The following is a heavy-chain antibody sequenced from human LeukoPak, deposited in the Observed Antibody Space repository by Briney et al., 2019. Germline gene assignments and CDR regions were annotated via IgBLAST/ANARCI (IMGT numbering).Heavy chain of an antibody. D-gene: IGHD4-23*01. CDR2: VYYSGST. V-gene: IGHV4-39*07. CDR3: ASADDYGGIDAFDI. Sequence: PSETLSLTCTVSGVSISSSDYYWGWFRQPPGKGLEWIGSVYYSGSTYYNPSLKSRVTISVDTSKNQFSLKLSSVTAADTAVYYCASADDYGGIDAFDIWGQGTMVTVSS. J-gene: IGHJ3*02. CDR1: GVSISSSDYY.